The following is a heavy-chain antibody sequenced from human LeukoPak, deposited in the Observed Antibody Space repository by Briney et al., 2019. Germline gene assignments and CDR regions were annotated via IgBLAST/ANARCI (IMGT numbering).Heavy chain of an antibody. CDR1: GYSFTSYW. CDR2: TYPGDSDT. CDR3: ARRLYYSGSYLSESSFDY. J-gene: IGHJ4*02. V-gene: IGHV5-51*01. Sequence: GESLKISCKGSGYSFTSYWIGWVRQMPGKGLEWMGITYPGDSDTRYSPSFQGQVTISADKSISTAYLQWSSLKASDTAMYYCARRLYYSGSYLSESSFDYWGQGTLVTVSS. D-gene: IGHD1-26*01.